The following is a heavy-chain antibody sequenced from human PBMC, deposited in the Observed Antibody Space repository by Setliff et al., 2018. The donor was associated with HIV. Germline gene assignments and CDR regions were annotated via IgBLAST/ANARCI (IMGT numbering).Heavy chain of an antibody. J-gene: IGHJ6*03. CDR3: ARDQGLWSGFTYNYYMDV. Sequence: ASVKVSCKASGYNFTSNGISWVRQAPGQGLEWMGRISASKGNTKDTQDFQGRVTMTTDTSTSTVYMELRSLRSDDTAVYYCARDQGLWSGFTYNYYMDVWGKGTTVTVSS. CDR1: GYNFTSNG. CDR2: ISASKGNT. V-gene: IGHV1-18*01. D-gene: IGHD3-3*01.